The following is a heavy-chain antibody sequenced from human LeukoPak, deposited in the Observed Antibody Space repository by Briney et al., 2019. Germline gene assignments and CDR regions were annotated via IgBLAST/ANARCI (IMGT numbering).Heavy chain of an antibody. V-gene: IGHV3-11*01. CDR2: ISSSGSTI. CDR1: GFTFSDYY. Sequence: PGGSLRLSCAASGFTFSDYYMSWIRQAPGKGLEWVSYISSSGSTIYYADSVKGRFTISRDNAKSSLYLQMNSLRAEDTAVYYCASGYYDSSGYYRDYWGQGTLVTVSS. J-gene: IGHJ4*02. CDR3: ASGYYDSSGYYRDY. D-gene: IGHD3-22*01.